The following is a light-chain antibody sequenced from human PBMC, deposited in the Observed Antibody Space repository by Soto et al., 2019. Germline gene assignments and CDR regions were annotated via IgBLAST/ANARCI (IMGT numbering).Light chain of an antibody. CDR3: QQYKSYPLT. J-gene: IGKJ1*01. CDR1: QTISSW. CDR2: KAS. V-gene: IGKV1-5*03. Sequence: DIQMTQSPSTLSASVGDRVTITCRASQTISSWLAWYQQKPGKAPNLLIYKASTLESGVPSRFSGSGSGTEFTLTISSLQPDDFATYYCQQYKSYPLTFGQGTQVEIK.